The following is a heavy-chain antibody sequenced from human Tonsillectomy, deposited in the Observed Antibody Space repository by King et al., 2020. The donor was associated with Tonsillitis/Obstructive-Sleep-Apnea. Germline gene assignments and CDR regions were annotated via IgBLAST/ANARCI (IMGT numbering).Heavy chain of an antibody. CDR2: IWYDGSNK. D-gene: IGHD3-10*01. J-gene: IGHJ6*03. CDR1: GFTFSSYG. V-gene: IGHV3-33*01. Sequence: EQLVQSGGGVVQPGRSLRLSCAASGFTFSSYGMHWVRQAPGKGLEWVAVIWYDGSNKYYADSVKGRFTISRDNSKNTLYLQMNSLGAEDTAVYYCARGETILWFRELSYYMDVWGKGTTVTVSS. CDR3: ARGETILWFRELSYYMDV.